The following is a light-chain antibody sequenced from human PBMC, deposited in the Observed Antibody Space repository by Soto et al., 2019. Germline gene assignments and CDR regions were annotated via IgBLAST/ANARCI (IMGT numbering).Light chain of an antibody. J-gene: IGKJ2*01. CDR3: QQYYSTPNT. V-gene: IGKV4-1*01. CDR2: WAS. Sequence: DIVMTQSPDSLAVSLGERATINCKSSQSVLYSSNNKNYLAWYQQKPGQPPKLLIYWASTRESGVPDRFSGSGSGTYFTLTISSLQAEDVAVYYGQQYYSTPNTFGQGTKLEIK. CDR1: QSVLYSSNNKNY.